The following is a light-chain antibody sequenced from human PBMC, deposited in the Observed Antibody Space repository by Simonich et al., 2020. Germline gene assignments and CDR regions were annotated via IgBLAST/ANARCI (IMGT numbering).Light chain of an antibody. CDR3: QQYGSSQYT. CDR1: QSVSSY. Sequence: EIVLTQSPATLSLSPGERATLSCRASQSVSSYLAWYQQKPGQAPRLLIYDASNRATGIPARFSGSGSGTDFTLTISSMQSEDFAVYYCQQYGSSQYTFGQGTKLEIK. CDR2: DAS. J-gene: IGKJ2*01. V-gene: IGKV3-11*01.